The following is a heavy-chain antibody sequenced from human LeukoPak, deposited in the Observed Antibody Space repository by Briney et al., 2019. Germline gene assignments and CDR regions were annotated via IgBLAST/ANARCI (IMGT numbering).Heavy chain of an antibody. Sequence: GGSLRLSCAVSGFIFSSYGMHWVGQAPGKGLEWVAAISYDESNQYYADSVKGRFTVSRANYKNTLYLQVNSLRAEDTAVYFCAKDRGSGSYPSPLFDYWGRGILVTVSS. CDR2: ISYDESNQ. D-gene: IGHD3-10*01. CDR1: GFIFSSYG. V-gene: IGHV3-30*18. J-gene: IGHJ4*02. CDR3: AKDRGSGSYPSPLFDY.